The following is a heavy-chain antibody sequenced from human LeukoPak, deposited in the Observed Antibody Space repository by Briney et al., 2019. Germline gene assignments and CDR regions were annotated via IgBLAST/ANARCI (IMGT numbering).Heavy chain of an antibody. D-gene: IGHD6-13*01. V-gene: IGHV5-51*01. CDR2: IYPGDSDT. J-gene: IGHJ6*03. CDR3: VRQWGSDTSGWYYYMDV. CDR1: GYSFTSYW. Sequence: GESLKISCKGSGYSFTSYWIGWVRQMPGKGLEWMGIIYPGDSDTRYSPSFQGQVTISVDKSSSTAYLQWGSLQASDTAMYYCVRQWGSDTSGWYYYMDVWGKGTAVTVSS.